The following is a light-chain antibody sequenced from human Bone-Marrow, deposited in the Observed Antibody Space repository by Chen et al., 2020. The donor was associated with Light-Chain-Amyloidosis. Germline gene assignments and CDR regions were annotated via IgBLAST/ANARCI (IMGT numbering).Light chain of an antibody. CDR3: QSADSSGTYEVI. CDR1: DLPTKY. J-gene: IGLJ2*01. V-gene: IGLV3-25*03. Sequence: SYELTQPPSVSVSPGQTARITCSGDDLPTKYAYWYQQKPGQAPVLVIHRDTERPSGISERFSGSISGTTATLTINGVQAEDEADYHCQSADSSGTYEVIFGGGTKLTVL. CDR2: RDT.